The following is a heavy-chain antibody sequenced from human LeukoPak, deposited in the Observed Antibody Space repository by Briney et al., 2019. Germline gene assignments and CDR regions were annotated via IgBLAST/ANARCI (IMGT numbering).Heavy chain of an antibody. V-gene: IGHV3-23*01. D-gene: IGHD2-2*01. Sequence: GGSLRLSCAASGFTFSSYAMSWVRQAPGKGLEWVSAISGSGGSTYHADSVKGRFTISRDNSKNTLYLQMNSLRAEDTAVYYCAKDGGYCSSTSCYYFDYWGQGTLVTVSS. CDR2: ISGSGGST. CDR3: AKDGGYCSSTSCYYFDY. CDR1: GFTFSSYA. J-gene: IGHJ4*02.